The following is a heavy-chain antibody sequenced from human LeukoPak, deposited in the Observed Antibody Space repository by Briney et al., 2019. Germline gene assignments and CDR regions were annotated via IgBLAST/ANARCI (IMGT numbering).Heavy chain of an antibody. Sequence: PSETLSLTCAVYGGSFSGYYWSWIRQPPGKGLEGIGEINHSGSTNYNPSLKSRVTISVDTSKNQFSLKLSSVTAADTAVYYCAREAVAGGGDYWGQGTLVTVSS. V-gene: IGHV4-34*01. J-gene: IGHJ4*02. D-gene: IGHD6-19*01. CDR3: AREAVAGGGDY. CDR1: GGSFSGYY. CDR2: INHSGST.